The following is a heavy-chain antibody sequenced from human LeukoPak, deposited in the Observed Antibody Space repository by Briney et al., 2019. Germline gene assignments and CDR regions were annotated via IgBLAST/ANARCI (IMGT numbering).Heavy chain of an antibody. CDR1: GGTFSSYA. D-gene: IGHD2-15*01. J-gene: IGHJ4*02. CDR2: IIPIFGTA. Sequence: ASVKVSCKASGGTFSSYAISWVRQAPGQGLEWMGGIIPIFGTANYAQKFQGRVTITTDESTSTAYMELSSLRSEDTAVYYCATSRLGYCSGGSCYSLDCWGQGTLVTVSS. CDR3: ATSRLGYCSGGSCYSLDC. V-gene: IGHV1-69*05.